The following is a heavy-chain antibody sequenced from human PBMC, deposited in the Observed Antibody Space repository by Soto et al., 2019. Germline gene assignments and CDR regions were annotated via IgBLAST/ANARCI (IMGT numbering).Heavy chain of an antibody. CDR2: ISGYNGKT. CDR3: ARTRGPYSGYEGDAFDI. V-gene: IGHV1-18*01. CDR1: GYTFTSYG. J-gene: IGHJ3*02. Sequence: QVQLVQSGAEVKKPGASVKVSCKASGYTFTSYGISWVRQAPGQGLEWMGWISGYNGKTNYEQKLQGRVTMTTDTSTSTAYMELRSLRSDDTAVYYCARTRGPYSGYEGDAFDIWGQGTMVTVSS. D-gene: IGHD5-12*01.